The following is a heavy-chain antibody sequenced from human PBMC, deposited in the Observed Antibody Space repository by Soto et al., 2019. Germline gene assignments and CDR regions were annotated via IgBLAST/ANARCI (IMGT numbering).Heavy chain of an antibody. CDR3: AESSTPFDY. D-gene: IGHD6-13*01. CDR1: GFTFSSYA. CDR2: ISGSGGST. Sequence: EVQLLESGGGLVQPGGSLRLSCAASGFTFSSYAMSWVRQAPGKGLEWVSAISGSGGSTYYADSVKGRFTICRDNSKNMLYLQMNTLRAEDTAVYYCAESSTPFDYWGKGTLVTVSS. V-gene: IGHV3-23*01. J-gene: IGHJ4*02.